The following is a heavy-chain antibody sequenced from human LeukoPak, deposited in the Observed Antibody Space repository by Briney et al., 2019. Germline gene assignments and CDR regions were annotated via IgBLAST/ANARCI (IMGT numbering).Heavy chain of an antibody. J-gene: IGHJ3*02. V-gene: IGHV4-59*01. CDR3: AKDGPFDI. CDR2: IYYSGST. CDR1: GGSISSYY. Sequence: SETLSLTCTVSGGSISSYYWSWIRQPPGKGLEWIGYIYYSGSTNYNPSLKSRVTISVDTSKNQFSLKLSSVTAADTAVYYCAKDGPFDIWGQGTMVAVSS. D-gene: IGHD3/OR15-3a*01.